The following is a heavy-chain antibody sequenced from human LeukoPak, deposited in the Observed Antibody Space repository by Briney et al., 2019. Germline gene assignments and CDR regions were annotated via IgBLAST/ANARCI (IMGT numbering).Heavy chain of an antibody. CDR2: IRSKANSYAT. CDR1: GFTFSGSA. CDR3: TWYYDILIGYYFDY. J-gene: IGHJ4*02. D-gene: IGHD3-9*01. Sequence: PGGSLRLSCAASGFTFSGSAMHWVRQASGKGLEWVGRIRSKANSYATAYAASVKGRFTISRDDSKNTAHLQMNSLKTEDTAVYYCTWYYDILIGYYFDYWGQGTLVTVSS. V-gene: IGHV3-73*01.